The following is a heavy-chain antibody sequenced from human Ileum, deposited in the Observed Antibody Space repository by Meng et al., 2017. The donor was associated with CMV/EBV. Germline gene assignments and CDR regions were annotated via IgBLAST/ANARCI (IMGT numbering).Heavy chain of an antibody. Sequence: QVQLQESGPGLVKPSETLSPTGGVSGDSISSYHWGWIRQPAGKGLEWIGRIYTSGSSSYNPSLKSRVTMSVDKSKNQVSLKLTSVTAADTAVYYCARDVRLVGHFDYWGQGTLVTVSS. V-gene: IGHV4-4*07. J-gene: IGHJ4*02. CDR2: IYTSGSS. CDR1: GDSISSYH. CDR3: ARDVRLVGHFDY. D-gene: IGHD2-15*01.